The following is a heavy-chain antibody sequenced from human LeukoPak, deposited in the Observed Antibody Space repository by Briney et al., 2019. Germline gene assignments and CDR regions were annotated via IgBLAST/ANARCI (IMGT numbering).Heavy chain of an antibody. V-gene: IGHV3-7*01. CDR1: GFRFSRNW. CDR3: ARDWGFDAFDI. Sequence: GGSLRLSCAASGFRFSRNWMSWVRQAPGKGLEWVANIKHDGSEKYYVDSVKGRFTISRDNAKNSLCLQMNSLRAEDTAVYYCARDWGFDAFDIWGQGTMVTVSS. CDR2: IKHDGSEK. J-gene: IGHJ3*02. D-gene: IGHD7-27*01.